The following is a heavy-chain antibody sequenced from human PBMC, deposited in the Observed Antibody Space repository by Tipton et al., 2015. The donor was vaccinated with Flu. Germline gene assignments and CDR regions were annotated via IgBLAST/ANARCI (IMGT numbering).Heavy chain of an antibody. Sequence: TLSLTCAVSGDSIGSRYFWGWVRQHPGKGLEWIGGIYYSGSTYYNVSLKSRVTISVDTSKNQFFLNLNSVTAADTAVYYCARDQGFGDGLTYDYYAMDVWGQGTTVSVSS. CDR2: IYYSGST. CDR3: ARDQGFGDGLTYDYYAMDV. CDR1: GDSIGSRYF. J-gene: IGHJ6*02. D-gene: IGHD3-10*01. V-gene: IGHV4-31*11.